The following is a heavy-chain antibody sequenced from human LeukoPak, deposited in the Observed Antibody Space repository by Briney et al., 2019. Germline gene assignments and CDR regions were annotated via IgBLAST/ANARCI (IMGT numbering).Heavy chain of an antibody. CDR3: ARGAPYSSSWYR. CDR2: INYSGST. V-gene: IGHV4-59*01. D-gene: IGHD6-13*01. Sequence: SETLSLTCTVSGGSISSYYWSWIRQPPGRGLEWIGYINYSGSTNYNPSLKSRVTISVDTSKNQFSLKLSSVTAADTAVYYCARGAPYSSSWYRWGQGTLVTVSS. CDR1: GGSISSYY. J-gene: IGHJ5*02.